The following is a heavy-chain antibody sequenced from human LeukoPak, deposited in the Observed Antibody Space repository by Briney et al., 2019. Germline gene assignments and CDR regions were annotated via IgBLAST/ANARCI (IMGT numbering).Heavy chain of an antibody. Sequence: PGGSLRLSCAASGFTFSSYGMHWVRQAPGKGLEWVAVISYDGSNKYYADSVKGRFTISRDNSKNTLYLQMNSLRAEDTAVYYCAKEGIAAAEDYWGQGILVTVSS. D-gene: IGHD6-13*01. CDR3: AKEGIAAAEDY. CDR1: GFTFSSYG. CDR2: ISYDGSNK. J-gene: IGHJ4*02. V-gene: IGHV3-30*18.